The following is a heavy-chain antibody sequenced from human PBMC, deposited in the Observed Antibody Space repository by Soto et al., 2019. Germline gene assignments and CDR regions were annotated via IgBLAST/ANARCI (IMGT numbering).Heavy chain of an antibody. CDR1: GYTFTGYY. V-gene: IGHV1-2*02. J-gene: IGHJ4*01. CDR3: ATTGNFGSGTALRRYY. Sequence: GSSVKLSCKAYGYTFTGYYVHWVRQAPGQGLEWMGWLNPNSGGTIYPQKFQGRVTMTRDTSISTAYMELSSLRFDDTAVYSCATTGNFGSGTALRRYYWG. D-gene: IGHD3-10*01. CDR2: LNPNSGGT.